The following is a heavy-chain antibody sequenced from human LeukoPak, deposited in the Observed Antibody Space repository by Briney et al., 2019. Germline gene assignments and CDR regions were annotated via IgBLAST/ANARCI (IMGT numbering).Heavy chain of an antibody. CDR3: ARSWIQLWAFGY. J-gene: IGHJ4*02. CDR2: IYYSGST. CDR1: GGSLSSSSYY. D-gene: IGHD5-18*01. V-gene: IGHV4-39*07. Sequence: SETLSLTCTVSGGSLSSSSYYWGWIRQPPGKGLEWTGSIYYSGSTYYNPSLKSRVTISVDTSKNQFSLKLGSVTAADTAVYYCARSWIQLWAFGYWGQGTLVTVSS.